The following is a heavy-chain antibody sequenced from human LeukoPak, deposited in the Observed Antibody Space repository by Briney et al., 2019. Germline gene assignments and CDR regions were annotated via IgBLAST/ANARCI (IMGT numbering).Heavy chain of an antibody. CDR3: ARSTVTTLDY. Sequence: SGGSLRLSCAASGFTFSDYYMSWIRQAPGKGLEWVGRSRGKPNNYTTEYAASVKDRFTISRDVSKNSLYLQMNSLITEDTAVYFCARSTVTTLDYWGQGALVTVSS. J-gene: IGHJ4*02. CDR1: GFTFSDYY. V-gene: IGHV3-72*01. D-gene: IGHD4-17*01. CDR2: SRGKPNNYTT.